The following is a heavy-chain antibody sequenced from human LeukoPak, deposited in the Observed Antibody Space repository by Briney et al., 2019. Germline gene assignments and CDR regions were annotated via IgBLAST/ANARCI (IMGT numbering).Heavy chain of an antibody. D-gene: IGHD6-19*01. J-gene: IGHJ5*02. CDR1: GFTFNSYA. CDR3: ARGGGIAVLGWLDP. CDR2: ISGTGFTT. V-gene: IGHV3-23*01. Sequence: GGSLRLSCAASGFTFNSYAMNWVRQAPGMGLEWVSTISGTGFTTYYAESLKGRFAISRDNSRDTLYLQMNSLRAEDTAVYYCARGGGIAVLGWLDPWGQGTLVTVSS.